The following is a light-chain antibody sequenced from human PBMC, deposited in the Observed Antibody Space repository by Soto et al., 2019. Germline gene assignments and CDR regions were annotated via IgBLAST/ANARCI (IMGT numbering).Light chain of an antibody. J-gene: IGKJ1*01. CDR1: QSLRNNY. Sequence: EIVLTQSPGTLSLSPGQGATLSCRASQSLRNNYFAWYQHKPGQAPRLLIYATSSRATGIPDRFRGSGSGTEFTLTISSLQSEDFAVYYCQQYNNWPRTFGQGTKVDIK. V-gene: IGKV3-20*01. CDR2: ATS. CDR3: QQYNNWPRT.